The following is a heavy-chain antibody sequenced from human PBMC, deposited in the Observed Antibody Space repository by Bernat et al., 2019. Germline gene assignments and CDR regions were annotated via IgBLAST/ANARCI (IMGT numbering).Heavy chain of an antibody. CDR1: GFIFSNYW. J-gene: IGHJ5*02. D-gene: IGHD2-15*01. CDR3: ARAVAENWFDP. Sequence: EVQLVESGGGLVQPGGSLRLSCAASGFIFSNYWMSWVRQAPGKGLEWVANIKPDGTDKYYMDSVKGRFTIPRDNAKNSVYLQMNSLRADDTAVYYCARAVAENWFDPWGQGTLVTVSS. V-gene: IGHV3-7*03. CDR2: IKPDGTDK.